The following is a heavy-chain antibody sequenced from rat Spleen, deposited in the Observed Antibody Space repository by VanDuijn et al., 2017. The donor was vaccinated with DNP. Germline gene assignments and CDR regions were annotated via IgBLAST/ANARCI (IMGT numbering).Heavy chain of an antibody. V-gene: IGHV2-41*01. D-gene: IGHD1-11*01. CDR3: VRDQIGSSGLRS. CDR1: GITFSNSG. CDR2: IWNSGGS. J-gene: IGHJ2*01. Sequence: VQLVESGGGLVQPGRSLKLSCAASGITFSNSGMHWIRQAPTKGLEWMGVIWNSGGSRYNSALKSRLSISKDTSKSQVFLKMNSLQTEDTATYYCVRDQIGSSGLRSWGQGVMVTVSS.